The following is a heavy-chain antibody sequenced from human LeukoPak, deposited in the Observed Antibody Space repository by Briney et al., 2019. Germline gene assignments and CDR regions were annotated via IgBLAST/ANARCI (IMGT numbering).Heavy chain of an antibody. CDR2: IYYSGST. D-gene: IGHD5-18*01. Sequence: SETLSLTCTVSGVSISSYYWSWIRQPPGKGLEWIGYIYYSGSTNYNPSLKSRVTISVDTSKNQFSLKLSSVTAADTAVYYCARADKWLREFDYWGQGTLVTVSS. CDR1: GVSISSYY. CDR3: ARADKWLREFDY. J-gene: IGHJ4*02. V-gene: IGHV4-59*08.